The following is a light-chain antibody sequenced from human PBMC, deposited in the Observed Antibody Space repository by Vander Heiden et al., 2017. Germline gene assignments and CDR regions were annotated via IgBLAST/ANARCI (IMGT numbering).Light chain of an antibody. V-gene: IGKV1-12*02. CDR2: AAS. Sequence: DVQMTQSPSSVSASVGDRVTITCRVSQGISNWLAWYQQKPGKAPKLLIYAASILQNGVPSTFSGSGSGTDFTLTISSLQPEDFATYYCQQANSFTFGGGTKVQIK. CDR3: QQANSFT. J-gene: IGKJ4*01. CDR1: QGISNW.